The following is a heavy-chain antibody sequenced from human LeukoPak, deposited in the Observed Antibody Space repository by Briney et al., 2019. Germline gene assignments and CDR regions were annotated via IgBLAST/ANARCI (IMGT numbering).Heavy chain of an antibody. D-gene: IGHD2-21*02. CDR3: ARPPTYCGGDCYSFDY. CDR2: IWYDGSNK. Sequence: PGGSLRLSCAASGFTFSSYGMHWVRQAPGKGLEWVAVIWYDGSNKYYADSVKGRFTISRDNSKNTMYLQMNSLRAEDTAVYYCARPPTYCGGDCYSFDYWGQGTLVTVSS. J-gene: IGHJ4*02. V-gene: IGHV3-33*01. CDR1: GFTFSSYG.